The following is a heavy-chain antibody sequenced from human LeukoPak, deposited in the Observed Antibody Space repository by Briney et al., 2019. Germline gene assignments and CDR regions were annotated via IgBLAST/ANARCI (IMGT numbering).Heavy chain of an antibody. CDR2: ISWNSGSI. CDR3: ARDLGQYYDTSDNWFDP. V-gene: IGHV3-9*01. J-gene: IGHJ5*02. CDR1: GFTFDDYA. Sequence: PGGSLILSCSASGFTFDDYAMHCVRQAPGKGLGWVSGISWNSGSIGYADSAKGRFTISRDNAKNTLNLQMNSLRAEDTAVYDCARDLGQYYDTSDNWFDPWGQGTLVTVSS. D-gene: IGHD3-22*01.